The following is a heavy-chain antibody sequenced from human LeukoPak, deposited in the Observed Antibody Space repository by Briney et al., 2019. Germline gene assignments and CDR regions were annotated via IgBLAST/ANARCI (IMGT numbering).Heavy chain of an antibody. CDR3: ARRVAGSYHDAFDI. J-gene: IGHJ3*02. CDR2: IYPGDSDT. CDR1: GYSFTSYW. V-gene: IGHV5-51*01. Sequence: GESLKISCKGSGYSFTSYWISWVRQMPGKGLEWMGIIYPGDSDTRYSPSFQGQVTISADKSISTAYLQWSSLRASDAAMYYCARRVAGSYHDAFDIWGQGTMVTVSS. D-gene: IGHD1-26*01.